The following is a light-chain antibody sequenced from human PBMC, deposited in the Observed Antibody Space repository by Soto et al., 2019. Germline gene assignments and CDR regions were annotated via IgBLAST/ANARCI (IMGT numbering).Light chain of an antibody. CDR3: QHYGSSQRT. CDR1: HSVSRSY. CDR2: GAS. Sequence: EIVLTQSPGTLSLSPGERATLSCTASHSVSRSYLAWYQQKPGQAPRLLIYGASSRAAGIPDRFSGSVSGTDSNLAITSQEAVNSAVYYCQHYGSSQRTFGEGTKVKIE. V-gene: IGKV3-20*01. J-gene: IGKJ1*01.